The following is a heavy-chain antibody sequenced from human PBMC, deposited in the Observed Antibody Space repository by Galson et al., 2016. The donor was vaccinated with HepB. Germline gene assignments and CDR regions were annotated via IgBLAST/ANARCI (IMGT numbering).Heavy chain of an antibody. J-gene: IGHJ5*02. CDR1: GGSISSGGYY. CDR3: ARARLGWFDP. CDR2: IYHSGST. Sequence: TLSLTCTVSGGSISSGGYYWNWIRQRPGKGLEWIGYIYHSGSTYYNPSLKSRVIISVDTSKNQFSLKVTSVTAVDTAVYFCARARLGWFDPWGQGTLVTVSS. V-gene: IGHV4-31*03.